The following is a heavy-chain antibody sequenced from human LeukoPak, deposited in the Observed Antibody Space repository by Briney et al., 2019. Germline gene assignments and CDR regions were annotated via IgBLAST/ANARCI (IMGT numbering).Heavy chain of an antibody. CDR2: ISYDGSNR. D-gene: IGHD3-10*01. J-gene: IGHJ6*04. CDR1: GFTFGSYG. Sequence: PGRSLRLSCAASGFTFGSYGMHWVRQAPGKGLEWVAVISYDGSNRYYADSLKGRFTISRDNSKNTLYLQMNSLRAEDTAVYYCAKEVVRGVIPNPNYYYYGMDVWGKGTTVTVSS. V-gene: IGHV3-30*18. CDR3: AKEVVRGVIPNPNYYYYGMDV.